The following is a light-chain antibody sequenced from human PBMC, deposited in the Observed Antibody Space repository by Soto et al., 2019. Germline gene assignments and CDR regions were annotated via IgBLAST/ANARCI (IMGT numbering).Light chain of an antibody. J-gene: IGKJ1*01. CDR3: LQYHIYSGT. CDR2: DAS. V-gene: IGKV1-5*01. CDR1: QSVRSW. Sequence: DIQMTQSPATLSASVGDRVTITCRASQSVRSWLAWYQQKPGTAPKLLIFDASRLESGVPSRFSGSASGTEFTLTINSLQPDDFATYYCLQYHIYSGTFGQGTKVDIK.